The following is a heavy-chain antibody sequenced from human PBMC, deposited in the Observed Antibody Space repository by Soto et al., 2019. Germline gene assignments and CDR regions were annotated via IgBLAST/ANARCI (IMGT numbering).Heavy chain of an antibody. CDR2: INHSGST. V-gene: IGHV4-34*01. CDR3: ARGAIRWELVRYYYYYGMDV. Sequence: PSETLSLTCAVSGGSISSGGYSWSWIRQPPGKGLEWIGEINHSGSTNYNPSLKSRVTISVDTSKNQFSLKLSSVTAADTAVYYCARGAIRWELVRYYYYYGMDVWGQGTTVTVSS. J-gene: IGHJ6*02. D-gene: IGHD1-26*01. CDR1: GGSISSGGYS.